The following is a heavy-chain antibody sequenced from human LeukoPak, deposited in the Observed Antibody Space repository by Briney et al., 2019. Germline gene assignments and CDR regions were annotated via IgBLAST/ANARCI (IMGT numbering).Heavy chain of an antibody. CDR2: IIPILGIA. V-gene: IGHV1-69*02. CDR1: GGTFSSYT. D-gene: IGHD3-3*01. CDR3: ARGLSDDFWSGYPLGY. J-gene: IGHJ4*02. Sequence: ASVKVSCKASGGTFSSYTISWVRQAPGQGLEWMGRIIPILGIANYAQKFQGRVTITADKSTSTAYMELSSLRSEDTAVYYCARGLSDDFWSGYPLGYWGQGTLATVSS.